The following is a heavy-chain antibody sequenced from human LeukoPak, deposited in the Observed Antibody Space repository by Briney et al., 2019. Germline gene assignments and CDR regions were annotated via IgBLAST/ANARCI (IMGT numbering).Heavy chain of an antibody. CDR3: AREKVGYSYGEAYYYYGTDV. CDR2: IYYSGST. J-gene: IGHJ6*02. D-gene: IGHD5-18*01. V-gene: IGHV4-30-4*01. CDR1: GGSISSGDYY. Sequence: PSETLSLTCTVSGGSISSGDYYWSWIRQPPGKGLEWIGYIYYSGSTYYNPSLKSRVTISVDTSKNQFSLKLSSVTAADTAVYYCAREKVGYSYGEAYYYYGTDVWGQGTTVTVSS.